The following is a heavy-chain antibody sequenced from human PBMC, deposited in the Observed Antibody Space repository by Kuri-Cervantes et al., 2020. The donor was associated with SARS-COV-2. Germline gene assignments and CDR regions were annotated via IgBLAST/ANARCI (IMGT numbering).Heavy chain of an antibody. CDR2: ISGSGGST. V-gene: IGHV3-23*01. Sequence: GESLKISCAASGFTFSSYAMSWVRQAPGKGLEWVSAISGSGGSTYYADSVKGRFTISRDNSKNTLYLQMNSLRAEDTAVYYCAKVRGYYSYYGMDVWGQGTMVTVSS. CDR3: AKVRGYYSYYGMDV. J-gene: IGHJ6*02. CDR1: GFTFSSYA. D-gene: IGHD3-3*01.